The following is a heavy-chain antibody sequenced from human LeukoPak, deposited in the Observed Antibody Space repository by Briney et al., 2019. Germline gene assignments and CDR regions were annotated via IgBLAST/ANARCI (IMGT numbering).Heavy chain of an antibody. V-gene: IGHV1-2*02. Sequence: GASVKVSCKASGYTFTGYYMHWVRQAPGQGLEWMGWINPNSGGTNYAQKFQGRVTMTRDTSISTAYMELSRLRSDDTAVYYCARNYYDSSGYSIDWFDPWGQGTLVTVSS. CDR1: GYTFTGYY. CDR2: INPNSGGT. CDR3: ARNYYDSSGYSIDWFDP. J-gene: IGHJ5*02. D-gene: IGHD3-22*01.